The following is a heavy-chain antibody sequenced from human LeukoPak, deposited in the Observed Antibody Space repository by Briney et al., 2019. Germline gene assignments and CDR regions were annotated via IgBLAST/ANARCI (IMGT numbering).Heavy chain of an antibody. D-gene: IGHD5-18*01. CDR3: ASHNYKRGYSYGYEDY. Sequence: PSETLSLTCTVSGDSVSSSSYYWDWVRQPPGKGLEWIGGIYYSGSTYYNPSLKSRVTISVDTSKNQFSLRLSSVTAADTAVYYCASHNYKRGYSYGYEDYWGQGTLVTVSS. V-gene: IGHV4-39*01. J-gene: IGHJ4*02. CDR1: GDSVSSSSYY. CDR2: IYYSGST.